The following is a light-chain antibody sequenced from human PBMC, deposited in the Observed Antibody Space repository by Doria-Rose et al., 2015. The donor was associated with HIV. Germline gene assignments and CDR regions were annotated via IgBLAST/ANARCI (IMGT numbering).Light chain of an antibody. CDR1: QGIGSD. V-gene: IGKV3-15*01. J-gene: IGKJ2*01. Sequence: PATLSVSPGERATLSCRASQGIGSDLAWYQQKPGQAPRLLIYRASIRATGIPPRFTGGGSGTEFTLTISSLQSGDFAVYFCQQYSQWPPYTFGQGTKLEVK. CDR3: QQYSQWPPYT. CDR2: RAS.